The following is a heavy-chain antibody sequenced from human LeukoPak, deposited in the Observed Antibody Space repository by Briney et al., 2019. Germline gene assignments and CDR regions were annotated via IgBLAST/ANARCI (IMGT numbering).Heavy chain of an antibody. CDR2: ISSSGSTI. CDR3: ARANYDFWSNYYYYMDV. J-gene: IGHJ6*03. D-gene: IGHD3-3*01. V-gene: IGHV3-11*01. Sequence: GGSLRLSCAASGFTFSDYYMSWIRQAPGKGLEWVSYISSSGSTIYYVDSVKGRFTISRDNAKNSLYLQMNSLRAEDTAVYYCARANYDFWSNYYYYMDVWGKGTTVTVSS. CDR1: GFTFSDYY.